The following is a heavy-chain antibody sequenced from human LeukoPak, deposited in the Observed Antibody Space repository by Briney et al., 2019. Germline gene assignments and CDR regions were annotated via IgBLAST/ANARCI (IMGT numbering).Heavy chain of an antibody. CDR1: GGSISSYY. D-gene: IGHD2-2*01. CDR2: IYYSGST. V-gene: IGHV4-59*08. CDR3: ARNPLPKYCSSTSCWGMDV. J-gene: IGHJ6*02. Sequence: PSETLSLTCTVSGGSISSYYWSWIRQPPGKGLEWIGYIYYSGSTNYNPSLKSRVTISVDTSENQFSLKLSSVTAADTAVYYCARNPLPKYCSSTSCWGMDVWGQGTTVTVSS.